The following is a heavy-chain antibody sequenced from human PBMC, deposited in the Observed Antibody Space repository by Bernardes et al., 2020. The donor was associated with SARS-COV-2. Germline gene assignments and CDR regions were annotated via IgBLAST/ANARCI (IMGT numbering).Heavy chain of an antibody. J-gene: IGHJ6*02. V-gene: IGHV4-61*02. CDR2: IYPTGTT. CDR3: ATGYQLPYGFDV. Sequence: SETLSLTCTVSGASISSGSYYWSWIRQPAGKGLEWIGRIYPTGTTSYSPSLKSRVTISVDTSKNQFSLKLNSVTAADTAVYYCATGYQLPYGFDVWGQGTTVTVSS. D-gene: IGHD2-2*01. CDR1: GASISSGSYY.